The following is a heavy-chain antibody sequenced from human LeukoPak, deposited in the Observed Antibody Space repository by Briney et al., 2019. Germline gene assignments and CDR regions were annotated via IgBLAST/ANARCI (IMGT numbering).Heavy chain of an antibody. Sequence: PGGSLRLSCVASGFTFSDYYMSWIRQAPGKGLEWVSYISSSGSTIYYADSVKGRFTISRDNAKNSLYLQMNSLRAEDTAVYYCARVRVSTLGGDYFDYWGQGTLVTVSS. D-gene: IGHD2-21*01. CDR3: ARVRVSTLGGDYFDY. CDR2: ISSSGSTI. J-gene: IGHJ4*02. V-gene: IGHV3-11*04. CDR1: GFTFSDYY.